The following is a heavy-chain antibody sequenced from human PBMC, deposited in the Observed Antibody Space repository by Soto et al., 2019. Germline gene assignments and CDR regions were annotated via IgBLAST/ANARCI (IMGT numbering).Heavy chain of an antibody. CDR3: GSGSYPEYYYYYGMDV. CDR2: IYPGDSDT. Sequence: GESLKISCKGSGYSFTSYWIGWVRQMPGKGLEWMGIIYPGDSDTRYSPSFQGQVTISADKSISTAYLQWSSLKASDTAMYYCGSGSYPEYYYYYGMDVWRQGTTVTVPS. D-gene: IGHD3-10*01. CDR1: GYSFTSYW. V-gene: IGHV5-51*01. J-gene: IGHJ6*02.